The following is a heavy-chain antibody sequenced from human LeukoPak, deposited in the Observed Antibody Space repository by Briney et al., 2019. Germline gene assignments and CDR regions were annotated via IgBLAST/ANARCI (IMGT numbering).Heavy chain of an antibody. D-gene: IGHD3-9*01. CDR2: FDPENGET. CDR1: GGTFSSYA. CDR3: ATSYYDILTGYRTLAY. V-gene: IGHV1-24*01. Sequence: ASVKVSCKASGGTFSSYAVSWLRQAPGKGLEWMGGFDPENGETIYAQKFQGRATMTEDTSTDTAYMELSSLRSEDTAVYYCATSYYDILTGYRTLAYWGQGTLVTVSS. J-gene: IGHJ4*02.